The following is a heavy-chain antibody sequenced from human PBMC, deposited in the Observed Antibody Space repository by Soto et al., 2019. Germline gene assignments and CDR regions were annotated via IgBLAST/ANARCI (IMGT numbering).Heavy chain of an antibody. CDR2: ISTSSRTK. CDR3: ARNGGYCTSTNCYLYGMDV. V-gene: IGHV3-48*02. D-gene: IGHD2-2*01. CDR1: RFTFSSYD. Sequence: GGSLRLSCEASRFTFSSYDMNWVRQAPGKGLEWVSYISTSSRTKYYADSVKGRFTISRDNAYLYLQMNSLRDEDTAVYYCARNGGYCTSTNCYLYGMDVWGQGTPVTVSS. J-gene: IGHJ6*02.